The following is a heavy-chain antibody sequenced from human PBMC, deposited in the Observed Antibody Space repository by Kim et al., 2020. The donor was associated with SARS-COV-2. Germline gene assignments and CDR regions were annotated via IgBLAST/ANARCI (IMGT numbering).Heavy chain of an antibody. D-gene: IGHD3-10*01. V-gene: IGHV3-9*01. CDR3: AKDTLAYYYGLGSYYYYGMDV. CDR1: GFTFDDYA. J-gene: IGHJ6*02. Sequence: GGSLRLSCAASGFTFDDYAMHWVRQAPGKGLEWVSGISWNSGSIGYADSVKGRFTISRDNAKNSLYLQMNSLRAEDTALYYCAKDTLAYYYGLGSYYYYGMDVWGQGTTVTVYS. CDR2: ISWNSGSI.